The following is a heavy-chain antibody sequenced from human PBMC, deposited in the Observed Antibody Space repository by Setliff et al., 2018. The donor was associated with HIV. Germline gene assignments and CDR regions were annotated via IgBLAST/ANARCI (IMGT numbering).Heavy chain of an antibody. CDR2: IHHTGYM. CDR3: AAFFVTPLTTQDF. J-gene: IGHJ4*02. Sequence: SETLSLTCAVHGGPFSDHYWDWIRQPPGKGLEWIAEIHHTGYMNYNPSLKSRVTISRDTSTNQFSLKVSSVTAADTAIYYCAAFFVTPLTTQDFWGQGTLVTVSS. CDR1: GGPFSDHY. V-gene: IGHV4-34*01. D-gene: IGHD4-17*01.